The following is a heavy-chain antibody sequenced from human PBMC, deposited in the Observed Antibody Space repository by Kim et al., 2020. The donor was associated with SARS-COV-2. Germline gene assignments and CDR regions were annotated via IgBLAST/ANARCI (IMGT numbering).Heavy chain of an antibody. J-gene: IGHJ1*01. Sequence: AQKFHGRVTMTRDTSTSTVYMELGSLRSEDTAVDYCARDSVWQQLVLQHWGQGTLVTVSS. CDR3: ARDSVWQQLVLQH. D-gene: IGHD6-13*01. V-gene: IGHV1-46*01.